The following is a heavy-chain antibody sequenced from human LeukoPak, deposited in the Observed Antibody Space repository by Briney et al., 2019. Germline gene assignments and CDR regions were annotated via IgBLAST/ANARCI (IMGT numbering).Heavy chain of an antibody. J-gene: IGHJ4*02. Sequence: SETLSLTCAVYGGSFSVYYWSWIRQPPGKGLEWIGEINHSGSTNYNPSLKSRVTISVDTSKNQFSLKLSSVTAADTAVYYCARGGNSDSPQFDHWGQGTLVSVSA. D-gene: IGHD4-23*01. CDR3: ARGGNSDSPQFDH. V-gene: IGHV4-34*01. CDR2: INHSGST. CDR1: GGSFSVYY.